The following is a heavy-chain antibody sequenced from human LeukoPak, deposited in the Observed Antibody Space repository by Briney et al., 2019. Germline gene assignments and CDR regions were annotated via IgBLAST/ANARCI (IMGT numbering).Heavy chain of an antibody. Sequence: SETLSLTCTVSGGSISSSSYYWGWIRQPPGKGLEWIGSIYYSGSTYYNPSLKSRVTISVDTSKNQFPLKLSSVTAADTAVYCCAREIAARNYYYYYMDVWGKGTTVTVSS. D-gene: IGHD6-6*01. CDR3: AREIAARNYYYYYMDV. V-gene: IGHV4-39*06. CDR1: GGSISSSSYY. CDR2: IYYSGST. J-gene: IGHJ6*03.